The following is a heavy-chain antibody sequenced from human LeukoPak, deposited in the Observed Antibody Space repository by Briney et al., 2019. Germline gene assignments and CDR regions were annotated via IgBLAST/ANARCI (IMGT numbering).Heavy chain of an antibody. V-gene: IGHV4-31*03. CDR3: AREGHDYGGNNGMDV. D-gene: IGHD4-23*01. J-gene: IGHJ6*02. CDR1: GGSISSGGYY. Sequence: PSETLSLTCTVSGGSISSGGYYWSWIRQHPGKGLEWIGYIYYSGSTYYNPSLKSRVTISVGTSKNQFSLKLSSVTAADTAVYYCAREGHDYGGNNGMDVWGQGTTVTVSS. CDR2: IYYSGST.